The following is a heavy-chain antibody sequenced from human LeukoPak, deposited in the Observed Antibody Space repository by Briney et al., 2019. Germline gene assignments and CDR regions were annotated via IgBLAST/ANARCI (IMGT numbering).Heavy chain of an antibody. CDR1: GGSISSYY. Sequence: SETLSLTCTVSGGSISSYYWSWIRQPPGKGLEWIGYIYYSGSTNYNPSLKSRVTISVGTSKNQFSLKLSSVTAADTAVYYCARLYGSGSYSFFDYWGQGTLVTVSS. J-gene: IGHJ4*02. D-gene: IGHD3-10*01. V-gene: IGHV4-59*01. CDR2: IYYSGST. CDR3: ARLYGSGSYSFFDY.